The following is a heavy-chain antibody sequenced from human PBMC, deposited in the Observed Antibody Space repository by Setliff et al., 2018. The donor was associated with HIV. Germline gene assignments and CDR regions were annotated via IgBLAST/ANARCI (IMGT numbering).Heavy chain of an antibody. Sequence: GGSLRLSCAASGFTFSSYWMSWVRQAPGKGLEWVANIKQDGSEKYYVDSVKGRFTISRDNAKNSLFLQMNSLRAEDTAVYYCGTYYYGSGKIDYWGQGTLVTVSS. V-gene: IGHV3-7*03. CDR1: GFTFSSYW. D-gene: IGHD3-10*01. J-gene: IGHJ4*02. CDR2: IKQDGSEK. CDR3: GTYYYGSGKIDY.